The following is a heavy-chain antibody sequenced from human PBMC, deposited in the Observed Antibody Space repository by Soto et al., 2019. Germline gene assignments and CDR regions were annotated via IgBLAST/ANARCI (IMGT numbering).Heavy chain of an antibody. J-gene: IGHJ6*03. CDR2: INSDGSVS. Sequence: EVQLVESGGGLVQPGGSLRLSCAASGFTFSNYWMYWVRKAPGTGLEWVSRINSDGSVSSYADSVKGRLTISRENVKNTLYLQLDSLRAAYTAVYYCARGDCVGGTCYSLAGSFYYYMDVWCKGTRVT. D-gene: IGHD2-15*01. CDR1: GFTFSNYW. V-gene: IGHV3-74*02. CDR3: ARGDCVGGTCYSLAGSFYYYMDV.